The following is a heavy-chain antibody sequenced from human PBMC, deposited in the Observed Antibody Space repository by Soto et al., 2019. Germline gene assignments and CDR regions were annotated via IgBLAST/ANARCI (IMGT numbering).Heavy chain of an antibody. CDR2: IYYSGTT. D-gene: IGHD3-9*01. J-gene: IGHJ5*02. Sequence: QVQLQESGPGLVKPSETLSLTCTVSGGSTRNYFWSWIRQPPGKGLEWIGCIYYSGTTNYNSSLKTRFTISLDTSKNQFSLSLRSVTAADTAVYYCARYVNPYDTAVSVDPWGQGTLVTVSS. CDR3: ARYVNPYDTAVSVDP. V-gene: IGHV4-59*01. CDR1: GGSTRNYF.